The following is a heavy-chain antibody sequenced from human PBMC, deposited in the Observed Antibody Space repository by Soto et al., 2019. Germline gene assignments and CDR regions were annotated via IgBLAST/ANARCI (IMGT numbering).Heavy chain of an antibody. Sequence: GGSLRLSCAASGFTVSSKYMSWVRQAPGKGLEWVSLIQSGGPTYYADSVKGRFTISRDTSENTLHLQMDSLRAEDTAVYYCAKDGGWTPYYYYGMDVWGQGTTVTVS. J-gene: IGHJ6*02. V-gene: IGHV3-66*01. CDR2: IQSGGPT. D-gene: IGHD6-19*01. CDR3: AKDGGWTPYYYYGMDV. CDR1: GFTVSSKY.